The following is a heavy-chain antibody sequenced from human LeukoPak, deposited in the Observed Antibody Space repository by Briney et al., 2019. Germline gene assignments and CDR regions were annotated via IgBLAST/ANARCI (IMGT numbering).Heavy chain of an antibody. V-gene: IGHV4-59*01. D-gene: IGHD3-22*01. CDR1: GGSISSYY. CDR2: IYYSGST. Sequence: PSETLSLICTVSGGSISSYYWSWIRQPPGKGLEWIGYIYYSGSTNYNPSLKSRVTISVDTSKNQFSLKLSSVTAADTAVYYCARDSDDSSGYNWFDPWGQGTLVTVSS. CDR3: ARDSDDSSGYNWFDP. J-gene: IGHJ5*02.